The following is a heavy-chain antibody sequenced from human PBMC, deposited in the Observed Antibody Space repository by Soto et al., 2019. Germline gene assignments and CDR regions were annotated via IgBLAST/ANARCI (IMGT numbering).Heavy chain of an antibody. D-gene: IGHD6-13*01. J-gene: IGHJ6*03. V-gene: IGHV3-23*01. CDR3: AKDELANYYYYYYMDV. Sequence: GGSLRLSCAASEFTFSNYAMSWVRQAPGKGLEWVSSISDNGGTTYYADPVKGRFTISRDNSKNTLYLQMNSLRAEDTAVYYCAKDELANYYYYYYMDVWGKGTTVTVSS. CDR2: ISDNGGTT. CDR1: EFTFSNYA.